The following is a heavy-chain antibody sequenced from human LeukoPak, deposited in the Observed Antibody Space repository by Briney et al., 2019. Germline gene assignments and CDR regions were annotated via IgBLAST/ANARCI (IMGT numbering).Heavy chain of an antibody. D-gene: IGHD3-16*01. CDR3: AIVAGGDPFDY. J-gene: IGHJ4*02. CDR1: GFTFTSYG. V-gene: IGHV3-21*01. CDR2: ISSTSSYI. Sequence: PGGSLRLSCVAPGFTFTSYGMNSVRQAPGKGLEWVSSISSTSSYIKYADSVKGRFTVSRDNAKKSLYLQMNNLRAEDTAVYYCAIVAGGDPFDYWGQGTLVTVSS.